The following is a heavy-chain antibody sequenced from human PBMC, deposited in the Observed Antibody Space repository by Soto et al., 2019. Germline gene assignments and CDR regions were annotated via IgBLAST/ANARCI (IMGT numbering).Heavy chain of an antibody. Sequence: QVQLQESGPGLVKPSETLSLTCTVSGDSISQYYWSWIRQPPGKGLEWIGNIYYSGSTNYNPSLTSRVTISVDTSQNMFSLKLSSVTAADTAVYYCARHYGEDYGALKDAFDVWGQGTMVTVSS. J-gene: IGHJ3*01. CDR1: GDSISQYY. CDR3: ARHYGEDYGALKDAFDV. CDR2: IYYSGST. V-gene: IGHV4-59*08. D-gene: IGHD4-17*01.